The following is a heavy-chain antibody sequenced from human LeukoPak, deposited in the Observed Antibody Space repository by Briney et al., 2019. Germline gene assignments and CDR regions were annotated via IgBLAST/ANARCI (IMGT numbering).Heavy chain of an antibody. Sequence: SETLSLTCTVSGGSISSSSYYWGWIRQPPGKGLEWIGSIYYSGSTYYNPSLKSRVTISVDRSKNQFSLKLSSVTAADTAVYYCARGLQTLPDCSGGSCYSPYFDYWGQGTLVTVSS. CDR3: ARGLQTLPDCSGGSCYSPYFDY. V-gene: IGHV4-39*07. J-gene: IGHJ4*02. D-gene: IGHD2-15*01. CDR1: GGSISSSSYY. CDR2: IYYSGST.